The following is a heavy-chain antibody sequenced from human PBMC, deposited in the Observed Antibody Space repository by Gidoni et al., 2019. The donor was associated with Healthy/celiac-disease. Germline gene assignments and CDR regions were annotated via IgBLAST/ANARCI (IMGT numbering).Heavy chain of an antibody. J-gene: IGHJ2*01. CDR3: ARIRREQWLVLGLTGWWYFDL. CDR1: GFSLSNARMG. Sequence: QVTLKESGPVLVKPTETLTLTCTVPGFSLSNARMGVSWIRQPPGKALEWLAHIFSNDEKSYSTSLKSRLTISKDTSKSQVVLTMTNMDPVDTATYYCARIRREQWLVLGLTGWWYFDLWGRGTLVTVSS. D-gene: IGHD6-19*01. CDR2: IFSNDEK. V-gene: IGHV2-26*01.